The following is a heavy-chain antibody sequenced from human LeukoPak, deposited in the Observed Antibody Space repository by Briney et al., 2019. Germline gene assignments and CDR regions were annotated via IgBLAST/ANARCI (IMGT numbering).Heavy chain of an antibody. D-gene: IGHD3-10*01. Sequence: ASVKVSCKASGYTFTSYYMHWVRQAPGQGLEWMGIINLSGGTTSYAQKFQGRVTMTRGTSTSTVYMELSSLRSEDTAVYYCARGPSITMVRGGQWYYYMDVWGKGTTVTISS. CDR2: INLSGGTT. CDR3: ARGPSITMVRGGQWYYYMDV. J-gene: IGHJ6*03. V-gene: IGHV1-46*01. CDR1: GYTFTSYY.